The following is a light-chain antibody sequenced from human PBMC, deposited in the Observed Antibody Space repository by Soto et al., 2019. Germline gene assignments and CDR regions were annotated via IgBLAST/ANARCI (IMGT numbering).Light chain of an antibody. V-gene: IGKV3-20*01. CDR3: QQYASSPPGT. J-gene: IGKJ1*01. Sequence: EIVLTQSPGTLSLSPGERATLSCRASQSVSSSYLAWYQQKPGQAPRLLIYGASSRATGIPDRFSGSGSGTEFTITISRLEPEDFAVYYCQQYASSPPGTFGQGTKVEIQ. CDR1: QSVSSSY. CDR2: GAS.